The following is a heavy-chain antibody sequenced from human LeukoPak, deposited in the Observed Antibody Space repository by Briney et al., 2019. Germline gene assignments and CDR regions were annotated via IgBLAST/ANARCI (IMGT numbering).Heavy chain of an antibody. CDR3: AKEWQGGGYYYDSSGRLPGDY. Sequence: PGGSLRLSCAASGFTFSSYGMHWVRQAPGKGLEWVAFIRYDGSNKYYADSVKGRFTISRDNSKNTLYLQMNSLRAEDTAVYYCAKEWQGGGYYYDSSGRLPGDYWGQGTLVTVSS. V-gene: IGHV3-30*02. CDR1: GFTFSSYG. D-gene: IGHD3-22*01. CDR2: IRYDGSNK. J-gene: IGHJ4*02.